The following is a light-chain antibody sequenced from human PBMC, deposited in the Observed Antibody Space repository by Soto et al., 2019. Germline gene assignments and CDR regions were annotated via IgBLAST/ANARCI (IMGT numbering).Light chain of an antibody. J-gene: IGLJ3*02. Sequence: QSALTQPASVSGSPGQSITISCIGISTEIDNYNYASWYQQHPGKAPKLLISDVSNRPSGISDRFSGSKSGDTASLTISGLQADDEAHYYCASQISSTAVVFGGVTKLTVL. V-gene: IGLV2-14*03. CDR2: DVS. CDR3: ASQISSTAVV. CDR1: STEIDNYNY.